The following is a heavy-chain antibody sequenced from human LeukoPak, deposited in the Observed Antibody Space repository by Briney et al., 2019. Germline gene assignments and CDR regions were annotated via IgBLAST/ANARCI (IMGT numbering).Heavy chain of an antibody. CDR1: GGSISGYY. D-gene: IGHD1-26*01. CDR3: ARDGAATFPDF. Sequence: KPSETLSLTCTVSGGSISGYYWSWTRQSAGKGLEWIARIYGSGSADYNSLFNGRVTMSLDTSKNQFYLELTSVTAADTAVYYCARDGAATFPDFWGQGTLVTVSS. V-gene: IGHV4-4*07. CDR2: IYGSGSA. J-gene: IGHJ4*02.